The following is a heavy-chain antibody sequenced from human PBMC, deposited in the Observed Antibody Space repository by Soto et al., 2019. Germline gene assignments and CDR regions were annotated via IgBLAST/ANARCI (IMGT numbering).Heavy chain of an antibody. J-gene: IGHJ5*02. CDR3: ARHPERIAEIGWFDP. CDR1: GSTFSSYT. Sequence: GGSLRLSCAASGSTFSSYTMHWVRQAPGKGLEWVAVISYDGINKYHADSVKGRFTISRDNSKNTLYLQMNSLRTEDTAVYYCARHPERIAEIGWFDPWGQGTLVTVSS. V-gene: IGHV3-30-3*01. CDR2: ISYDGINK. D-gene: IGHD6-13*01.